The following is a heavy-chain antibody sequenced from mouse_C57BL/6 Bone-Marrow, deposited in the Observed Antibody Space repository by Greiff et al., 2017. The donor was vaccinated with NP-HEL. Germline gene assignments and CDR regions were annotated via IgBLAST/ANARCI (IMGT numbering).Heavy chain of an antibody. Sequence: QVQLQQSDAELVKPGASVKISCKVSGYTFTDHTIHWMKQRPEQGLEWIGYIYPRDGSTNYNGKFKGKATLTADKSSSTAYMQLSSLTSEDSAVYFCARKGSYSTNGAPFDYWGQGTTLTVSS. D-gene: IGHD2-5*01. CDR2: IYPRDGST. CDR1: GYTFTDHT. V-gene: IGHV1-78*01. J-gene: IGHJ2*01. CDR3: ARKGSYSTNGAPFDY.